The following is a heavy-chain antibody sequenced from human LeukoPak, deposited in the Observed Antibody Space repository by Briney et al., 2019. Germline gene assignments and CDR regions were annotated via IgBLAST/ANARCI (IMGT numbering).Heavy chain of an antibody. D-gene: IGHD6-13*01. Sequence: GASVKVSCKASGYTFSSYGISWVRQAPGQGLEWMGWISVYNGNTNYAQKFQGRVTMTRDTSISTAYMELSRLRSDDTAVYYCAPTSIAAAGNFDYWGQGTLVTVSS. CDR1: GYTFSSYG. J-gene: IGHJ4*02. CDR2: ISVYNGNT. V-gene: IGHV1-18*01. CDR3: APTSIAAAGNFDY.